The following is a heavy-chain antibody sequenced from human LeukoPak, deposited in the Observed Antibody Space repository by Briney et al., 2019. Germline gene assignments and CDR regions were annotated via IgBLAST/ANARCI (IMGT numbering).Heavy chain of an antibody. CDR1: GFTFSRYA. V-gene: IGHV3-30-3*01. D-gene: IGHD1-26*01. CDR3: ARVWDKADY. J-gene: IGHJ4*02. CDR2: ISYDGNDK. Sequence: GRSLRLSCAASGFTFSRYAMHWVRQPPGKGLEWVAVISYDGNDKYSADSVKGRFTISRDNAKNTLYLQMNSLRVEDTAVYYCARVWDKADYWGQGTLVTVSS.